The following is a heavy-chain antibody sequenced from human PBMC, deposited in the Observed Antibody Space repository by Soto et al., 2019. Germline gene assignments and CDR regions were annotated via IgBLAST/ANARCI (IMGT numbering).Heavy chain of an antibody. CDR2: IWYDGSNK. D-gene: IGHD3-16*02. CDR3: ARDPPSSNYYYGMDV. V-gene: IGHV3-33*01. CDR1: GFTFSSYG. J-gene: IGHJ6*02. Sequence: QVQLVESGGGVVQPGRSLRLSCAASGFTFSSYGMHWVRQAPGKGLEWVAVIWYDGSNKYYADSVKGRFTISRDNSKNTLYLQMNSLRAEDTAVYYCARDPPSSNYYYGMDVWGQGTTVTVSS.